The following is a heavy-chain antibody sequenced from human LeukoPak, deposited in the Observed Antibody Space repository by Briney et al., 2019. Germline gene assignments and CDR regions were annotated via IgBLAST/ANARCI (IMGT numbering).Heavy chain of an antibody. V-gene: IGHV1-69*13. CDR3: ARADTTYGSGSYFTSDY. J-gene: IGHJ4*02. Sequence: SVKVSCKASGGTFSSYAISWVRQAPGQGLEWMGGIIPIFGTANYAQKFQGRVTITADESTSTAYMELSSLRSDDTAVYYCARADTTYGSGSYFTSDYWGQGTLVTVSS. CDR1: GGTFSSYA. D-gene: IGHD3-10*01. CDR2: IIPIFGTA.